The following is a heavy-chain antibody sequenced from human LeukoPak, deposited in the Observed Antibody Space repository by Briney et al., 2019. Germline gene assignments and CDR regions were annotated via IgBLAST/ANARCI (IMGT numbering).Heavy chain of an antibody. CDR2: IYYSGST. V-gene: IGHV4-59*01. CDR1: GGSISAYY. D-gene: IGHD1-26*01. Sequence: NPSETLSLTCTVSGGSISAYYWSWIRQPPGKGLEWIGYIYYSGSTNYNPSLKSRVTISVDTSKDQFSLKLSSVTAADTAVYYCARDAGRGATSDYWGQGTLVTVSS. CDR3: ARDAGRGATSDY. J-gene: IGHJ4*02.